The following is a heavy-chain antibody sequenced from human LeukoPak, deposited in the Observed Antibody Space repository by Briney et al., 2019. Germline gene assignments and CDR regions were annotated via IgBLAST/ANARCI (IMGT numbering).Heavy chain of an antibody. V-gene: IGHV4-4*07. CDR3: ARERQLVHYYYYYYMDV. CDR2: IYTSGST. J-gene: IGHJ6*03. D-gene: IGHD6-13*01. CDR1: GGSISSYY. Sequence: PSETLSLTCTVSGGSISSYYWSWIRQPAGKGLEWIGRIYTSGSTNYNPSLKSRVTMSVDTSKNQFSLKLSSVTAADTAVYYCARERQLVHYYYYYYMDVWGKGTTVTISS.